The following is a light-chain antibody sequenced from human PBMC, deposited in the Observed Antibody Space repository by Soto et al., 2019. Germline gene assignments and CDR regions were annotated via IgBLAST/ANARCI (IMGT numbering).Light chain of an antibody. V-gene: IGKV1-5*03. CDR3: QHYNSYSEA. J-gene: IGKJ1*01. CDR1: HSISSY. Sequence: DIQMPQSPSSLSASVGDRVTITCLASHSISSYLNWYQQKQWKAPKLLIYKASTLKSGVPSRFSGSGSGTEFTLTISSLQPDDFATYYCQHYNSYSEAFGQGTKVDIK. CDR2: KAS.